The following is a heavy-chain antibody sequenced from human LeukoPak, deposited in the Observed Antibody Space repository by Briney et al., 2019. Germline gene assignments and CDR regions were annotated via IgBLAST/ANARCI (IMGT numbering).Heavy chain of an antibody. V-gene: IGHV1-3*01. Sequence: GASVKVSCKASGYTVTSYAMHWVSQAHGQRLEWMGWINAGNGNTKYSQKFQGRVTITRDTSASTAYMELSSLRSEDTAVYYCASDGVVGIAAAGMLDYWGQGTLVTVSS. CDR1: GYTVTSYA. D-gene: IGHD6-13*01. CDR2: INAGNGNT. CDR3: ASDGVVGIAAAGMLDY. J-gene: IGHJ4*02.